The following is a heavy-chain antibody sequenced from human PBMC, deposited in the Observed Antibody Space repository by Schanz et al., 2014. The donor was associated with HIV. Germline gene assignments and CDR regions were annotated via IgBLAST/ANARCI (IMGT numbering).Heavy chain of an antibody. CDR1: RFSFRGYG. J-gene: IGHJ4*02. V-gene: IGHV3-30*18. D-gene: IGHD6-19*01. CDR2: ISYDGSNK. CDR3: AKDRTDSGWYKEGPRELGE. Sequence: QVQLVESGGGVVQPGRSLILSCAASRFSFRGYGMHWVRQTPGKGLEWVAGISYDGSNKYYADSVKGRFTISRDSFNNTLYLHMSSLRAEDTAVYFCAKDRTDSGWYKEGPRELGEWGQGTLVTVSS.